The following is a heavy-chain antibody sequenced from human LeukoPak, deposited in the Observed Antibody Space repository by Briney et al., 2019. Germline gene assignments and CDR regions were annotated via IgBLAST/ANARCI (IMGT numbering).Heavy chain of an antibody. CDR1: GGSFSGYY. J-gene: IGHJ1*01. CDR3: ASQGPTGIVVVPAAMPGYFQH. CDR2: INHSGST. Sequence: SETLSLTCAVYGGSFSGYYWSWIRQPPGKGLEWIGEINHSGSTNYNPSLKSRVTISVDTSKNQFSLKLSSVTAADTAVYYCASQGPTGIVVVPAAMPGYFQHWGQGTLVTVSS. V-gene: IGHV4-34*01. D-gene: IGHD2-2*01.